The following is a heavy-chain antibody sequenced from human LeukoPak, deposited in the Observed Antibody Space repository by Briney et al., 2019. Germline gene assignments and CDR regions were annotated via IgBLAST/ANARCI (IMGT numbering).Heavy chain of an antibody. CDR3: AREQVSSWIDY. CDR2: IYYSGST. CDR1: GGSISSYY. D-gene: IGHD6-13*01. V-gene: IGHV4-59*12. Sequence: SETLSLTCTVSGGSISSYYWSWIRQPPGKGLEWIGYIYYSGSTNYNPSLKSRVTISVDTSKNQFSLKLSSVTAADTAVYYCAREQVSSWIDYWGQGTLVTVSS. J-gene: IGHJ4*02.